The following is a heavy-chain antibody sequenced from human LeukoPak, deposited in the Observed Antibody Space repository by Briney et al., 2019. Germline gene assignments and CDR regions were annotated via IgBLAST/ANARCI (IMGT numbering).Heavy chain of an antibody. Sequence: PSETLSLTCTVYGGSFSGYYWSWIRQPPGKGLEWIGEINHSGSTNYNPSLKSRVTISVDTSKNQFSLKLSSVTAADTAVYYCARDYEAYCGGDCYPYYYGMDVWGQGTTVTVSS. V-gene: IGHV4-34*01. J-gene: IGHJ6*02. CDR1: GGSFSGYY. D-gene: IGHD2-21*02. CDR3: ARDYEAYCGGDCYPYYYGMDV. CDR2: INHSGST.